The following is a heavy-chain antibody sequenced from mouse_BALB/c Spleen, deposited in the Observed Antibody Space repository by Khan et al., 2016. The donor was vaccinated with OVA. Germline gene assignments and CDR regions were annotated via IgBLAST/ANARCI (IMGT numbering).Heavy chain of an antibody. CDR1: GLYIKATY. CDR3: ARMARK. Sequence: VQLKQSGAELVKSGATVKLSCTASGLYIKATYLHLLKQWLQQGMQWIGRIVPPNGNTKYDPKFQGNATITADTSSNTAYLQLSSLTSEDTAVYYCARMARKWGQGTTLTVSS. CDR2: IVPPNGNT. V-gene: IGHV14-3*02. J-gene: IGHJ2*01.